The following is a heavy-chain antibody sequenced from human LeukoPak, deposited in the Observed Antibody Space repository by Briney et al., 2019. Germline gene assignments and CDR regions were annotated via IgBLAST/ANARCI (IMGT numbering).Heavy chain of an antibody. J-gene: IGHJ5*02. CDR1: GFTFSSFG. CDR2: IWSDGINK. D-gene: IGHD6-19*01. Sequence: GGSLRLSCAASGFTFSSFGIHWVRQAPGRGLEWVAVIWSDGINKYYGDSVKDRFTISRDNSKNTLYLQMNSLRAEDTAVYYCARDSLGTSSGWFDPWGQGTLVTVSS. CDR3: ARDSLGTSSGWFDP. V-gene: IGHV3-33*01.